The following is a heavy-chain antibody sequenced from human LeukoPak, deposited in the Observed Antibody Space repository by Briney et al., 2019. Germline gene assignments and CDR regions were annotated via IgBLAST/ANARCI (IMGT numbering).Heavy chain of an antibody. CDR3: ARVKPGITIFGVYNAFDI. J-gene: IGHJ3*02. V-gene: IGHV4-61*02. D-gene: IGHD3-3*01. CDR1: GGSISSVSYY. CDR2: IYTSGST. Sequence: PSETLSLTCTVSGGSISSVSYYWSWIRQPAGKGLEWIGRIYTSGSTNYNPSLKSRVTISVDTSKNQFSLKLSSVTAADTAVYYCARVKPGITIFGVYNAFDIWGQGTMVTVSS.